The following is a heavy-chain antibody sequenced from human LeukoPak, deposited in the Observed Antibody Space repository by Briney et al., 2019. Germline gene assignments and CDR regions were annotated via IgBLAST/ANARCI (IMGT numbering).Heavy chain of an antibody. CDR2: IKSDGSST. CDR3: ARDSSSWYYDY. CDR1: GFTFSSYW. Sequence: GGSLRLSCAASGFTFSSYWIHWVRQAPGKGLVWVSCIKSDGSSTTYADSVKGRFTISRDNAKNTLHLQMNSLRAEDTAVYYCARDSSSWYYDYWGQGTLVTVSS. D-gene: IGHD6-13*01. J-gene: IGHJ4*02. V-gene: IGHV3-74*03.